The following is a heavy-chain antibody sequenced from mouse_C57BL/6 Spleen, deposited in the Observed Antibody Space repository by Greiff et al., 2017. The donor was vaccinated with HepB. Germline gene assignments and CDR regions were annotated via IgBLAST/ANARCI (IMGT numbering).Heavy chain of an antibody. V-gene: IGHV3-6*01. CDR2: ISYDGSN. Sequence: ESGPGLVKPSQSLSLTCSVTGYSITSGYYWNWIRQFPGNKLEWMGYISYDGSNNYNPSLKNRIPITRDTSKNQFFLKLNSVTTEDTATYYCARGNDGYYGDYAMDYWGQGTSVTVSS. CDR3: ARGNDGYYGDYAMDY. CDR1: GYSITSGYY. D-gene: IGHD2-3*01. J-gene: IGHJ4*01.